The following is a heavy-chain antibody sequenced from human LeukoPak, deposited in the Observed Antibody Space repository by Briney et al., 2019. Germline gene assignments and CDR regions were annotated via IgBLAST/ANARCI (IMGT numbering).Heavy chain of an antibody. J-gene: IGHJ4*02. V-gene: IGHV3-20*04. D-gene: IGHD3-3*02. CDR2: INYNGAIT. Sequence: PGGSLRLSCATSGFTFVDYGLSWVRRAPGKGLEWLCAINYNGAITDYADSVKGRFTISRDNAKNSQYLRMDSLRAEDTALYYCARDRLGPSFSVSHFDLWGQGTLVTVSS. CDR3: ARDRLGPSFSVSHFDL. CDR1: GFTFVDYG.